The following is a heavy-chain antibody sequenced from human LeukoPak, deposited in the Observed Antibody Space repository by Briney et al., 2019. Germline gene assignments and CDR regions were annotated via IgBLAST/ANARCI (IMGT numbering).Heavy chain of an antibody. CDR3: AVTMVVTAFDY. CDR1: GFTFSDYY. D-gene: IGHD4-23*01. V-gene: IGHV3-11*04. CDR2: ISSSGRTI. Sequence: PGGSLRLSCAASGFTFSDYYMSWIRQAPGKGLEWVSYISSSGRTIYYADSVKGRFTISRDNAKNSLYLQMNSLRAEDTAVYYCAVTMVVTAFDYWGQGTLVTVSS. J-gene: IGHJ4*02.